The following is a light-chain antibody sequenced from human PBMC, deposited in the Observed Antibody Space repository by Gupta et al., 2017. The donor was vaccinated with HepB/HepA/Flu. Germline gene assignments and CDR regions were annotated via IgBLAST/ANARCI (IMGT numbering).Light chain of an antibody. CDR2: RNN. Sequence: QSVLTQPPSASGTPGQRVTISCSGSSSNIGTYNVYWYQQVPGTAPKLLIYRNNQRPAGVPDRFSGSKSGTSASLAISGHRDEEEADYYCAAGEDSSWGLFGGGTKLTVL. CDR3: AAGEDSSWGL. CDR1: SSNIGTYN. J-gene: IGLJ2*01. V-gene: IGLV1-47*01.